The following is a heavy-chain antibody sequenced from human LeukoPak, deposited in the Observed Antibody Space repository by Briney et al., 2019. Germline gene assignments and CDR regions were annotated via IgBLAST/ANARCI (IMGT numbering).Heavy chain of an antibody. Sequence: GGSLRLSCAASGFTFSSYWMSWVRQAPGKGLEWVANIKQDGSEKYYVDSVKGRFTNSRDNAKNSLCLQMNSLRAEDTAVYYCARDEGFIAVAGPGWDWFDPWGQGTLVTVSS. CDR3: ARDEGFIAVAGPGWDWFDP. V-gene: IGHV3-7*01. CDR2: IKQDGSEK. CDR1: GFTFSSYW. D-gene: IGHD6-19*01. J-gene: IGHJ5*02.